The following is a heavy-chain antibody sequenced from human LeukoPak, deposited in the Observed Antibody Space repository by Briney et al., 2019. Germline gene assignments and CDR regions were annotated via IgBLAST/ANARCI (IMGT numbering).Heavy chain of an antibody. CDR2: ISSDSKYI. V-gene: IGHV3-21*01. Sequence: GGSLRLSCAASGFTFSTYSMNWVRQAPGKGLEWVSSISSDSKYIFYADSLKGRFTISRDNAKNSLYLQIISLRAGDTAVYYCARVAFGLYVMDVWGQGTTVTVSS. CDR3: ARVAFGLYVMDV. D-gene: IGHD3/OR15-3a*01. J-gene: IGHJ6*02. CDR1: GFTFSTYS.